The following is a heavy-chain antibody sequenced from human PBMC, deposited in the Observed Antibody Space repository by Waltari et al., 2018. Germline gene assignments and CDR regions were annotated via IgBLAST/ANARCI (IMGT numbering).Heavy chain of an antibody. V-gene: IGHV3-7*01. CDR2: RRKDGGVK. D-gene: IGHD6-19*01. J-gene: IGHJ4*02. CDR3: ASQIRYNSGWIPLDY. CDR1: GFTYSNHW. Sequence: EVQLVESGGDLVQPGGSLRLSCVGSGFTYSNHWMTWVRQVPGKGMEWVTTRRKDGGVKLYVDSGKGRFTISRDNAKNSLFRQMSSLRVEDTAIYYCASQIRYNSGWIPLDYWGQGTLVTVSS.